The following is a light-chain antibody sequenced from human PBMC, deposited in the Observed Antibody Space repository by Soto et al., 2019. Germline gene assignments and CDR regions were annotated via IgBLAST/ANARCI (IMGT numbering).Light chain of an antibody. V-gene: IGKV1-6*01. Sequence: AMQMTQSPSSLSASVGDRVTITCRASQGIRNDLGWYQQKPGKAPKLLIYAASSLQSGVPSRFSGSGSGTDFTLTISSLQPEAFATYYCLQDYNYPPTFGQGTKVDIK. J-gene: IGKJ1*01. CDR2: AAS. CDR1: QGIRND. CDR3: LQDYNYPPT.